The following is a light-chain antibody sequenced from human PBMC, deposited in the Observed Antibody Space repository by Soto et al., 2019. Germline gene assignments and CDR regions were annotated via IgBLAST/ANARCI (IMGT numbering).Light chain of an antibody. J-gene: IGKJ1*01. CDR2: DAS. V-gene: IGKV3-20*01. CDR3: QQYGSSGT. CDR1: QSVRSS. Sequence: EIVMTQSPGTLSVSPGERATLFCRASQSVRSSLAWYQQKPGQAPRLFIYDASTRATGIPARFSGSGSGTDFTLTISRLEPEDFAVYYCQQYGSSGTFGQGTKVDIK.